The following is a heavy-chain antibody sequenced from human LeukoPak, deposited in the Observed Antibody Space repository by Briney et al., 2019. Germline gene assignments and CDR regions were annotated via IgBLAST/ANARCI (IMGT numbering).Heavy chain of an antibody. CDR1: GFTFNTYA. V-gene: IGHV3-48*04. Sequence: PGRSLRLSCAASGFTFNTYALHWLRQAPGKGLEWIAYLSSSGSAFSYADSVKGRFTIARDNAKNSVYLEMNSLRADDTAVYYCASFGVYDILTGYYVLYWGQGTLVTVSS. D-gene: IGHD3-9*01. CDR3: ASFGVYDILTGYYVLY. CDR2: LSSSGSAF. J-gene: IGHJ4*02.